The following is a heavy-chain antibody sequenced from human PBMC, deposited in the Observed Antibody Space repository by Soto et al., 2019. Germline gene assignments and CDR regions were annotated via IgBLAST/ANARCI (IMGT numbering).Heavy chain of an antibody. CDR3: ARVVPGAEAWFGP. V-gene: IGHV1-18*01. CDR1: GYTFSNYG. D-gene: IGHD2-2*01. Sequence: QVQLVQSGGEVKRPGASVKVSCKTSGYTFSNYGITWVRQAPGQPLEWLGWISLYSDGTNYAQKFQGRVSMTTDTSTTTAYMELRSLRSDDKAVYYCARVVPGAEAWFGPWGKGTLVTVSS. J-gene: IGHJ5*02. CDR2: ISLYSDGT.